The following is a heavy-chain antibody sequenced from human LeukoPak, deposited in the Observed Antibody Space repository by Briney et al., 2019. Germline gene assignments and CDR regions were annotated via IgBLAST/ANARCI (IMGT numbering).Heavy chain of an antibody. CDR3: ARHVRGYELP. Sequence: SETLSLTCTVSGDSISTYYWSWIRQPPGRGLEWIVYIHSIGNTDSNPSLKSRATLSVDTSKNQFSLKLSSVTAADTAVYYCARHVRGYELPWGQGTLVTVSS. V-gene: IGHV4-59*08. CDR1: GDSISTYY. J-gene: IGHJ4*02. CDR2: IHSIGNT. D-gene: IGHD5-12*01.